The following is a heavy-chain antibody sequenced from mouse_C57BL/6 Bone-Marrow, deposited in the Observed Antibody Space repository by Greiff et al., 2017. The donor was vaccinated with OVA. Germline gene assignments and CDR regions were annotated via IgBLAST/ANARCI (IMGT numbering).Heavy chain of an antibody. D-gene: IGHD1-1*01. J-gene: IGHJ1*03. CDR3: ADITTVEDWYFDV. Sequence: EVMLVESGPVLVKPGASVKMSCKASGYTFTDYYMNWVKQSHGKSLEWIGVINPYNGGTSYNQKFKGKATLTVDKSSSTAYMELNSLTSEDSAVYYCADITTVEDWYFDVWGTGTTVTVSS. V-gene: IGHV1-19*01. CDR2: INPYNGGT. CDR1: GYTFTDYY.